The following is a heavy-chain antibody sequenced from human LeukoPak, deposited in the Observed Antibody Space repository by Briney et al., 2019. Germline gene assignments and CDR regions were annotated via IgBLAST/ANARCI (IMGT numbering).Heavy chain of an antibody. V-gene: IGHV1-3*01. J-gene: IGHJ3*02. CDR2: INAGNGNT. CDR1: GYTFTSYA. D-gene: IGHD5-24*01. Sequence: ASVKVSCKASGYTFTSYAMHWVRQAPGQRLEWMGWINAGNGNTKYSQKFQGRVTITRDTSASTAYMELSSLRSEDTAVYYCARWDGYQIDAFDIWGQGTMVTVSS. CDR3: ARWDGYQIDAFDI.